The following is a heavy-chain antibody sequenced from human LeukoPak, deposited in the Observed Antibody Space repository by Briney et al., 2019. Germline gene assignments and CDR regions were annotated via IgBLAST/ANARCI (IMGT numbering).Heavy chain of an antibody. CDR3: AKDYYYKSSGYYGGYYYGMDV. CDR2: ISWNIGII. Sequence: GRSLRLSCAASGFTFEDYAMHWVRQAPGKGLEWVSGISWNIGIIGYADSVKGRFTISRDNAKYSLYLQMNSLRAEDTALYYCAKDYYYKSSGYYGGYYYGMDVWGQGTTVTVSS. D-gene: IGHD3-22*01. J-gene: IGHJ6*02. CDR1: GFTFEDYA. V-gene: IGHV3-9*01.